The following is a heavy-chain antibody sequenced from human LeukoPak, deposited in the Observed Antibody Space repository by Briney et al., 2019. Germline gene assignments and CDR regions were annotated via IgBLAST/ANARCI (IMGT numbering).Heavy chain of an antibody. Sequence: SETLSLTCTVSGGSISSYYWSWIRQPPGKGLEWIGYIYYSGSTNYNPSLKSRVTISVDTSKNQYSLKLSSVTAADTAVYYCARGTLIDPRGDYWGQGTLVTVSS. D-gene: IGHD3-16*01. V-gene: IGHV4-59*01. CDR2: IYYSGST. CDR3: ARGTLIDPRGDY. CDR1: GGSISSYY. J-gene: IGHJ4*02.